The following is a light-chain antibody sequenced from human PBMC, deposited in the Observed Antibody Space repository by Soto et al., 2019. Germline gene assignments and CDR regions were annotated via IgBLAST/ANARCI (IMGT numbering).Light chain of an antibody. J-gene: IGLJ2*01. CDR1: RDNRSYA. CDR2: LNGDGSH. V-gene: IGLV4-69*01. Sequence: QPVLTQSPSASASLGASVKLTCTLSRDNRSYAIAWHQQQPEKGPRFLMTLNGDGSHKRGDGIPDRFSGSSSGAERYLTISSLQSEDEADYYCQTWGTAFRLFGGGTKLTVL. CDR3: QTWGTAFRL.